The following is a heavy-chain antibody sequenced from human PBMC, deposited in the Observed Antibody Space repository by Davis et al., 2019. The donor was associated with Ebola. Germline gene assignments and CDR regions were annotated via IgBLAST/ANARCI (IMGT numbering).Heavy chain of an antibody. CDR1: GGTFSSYA. J-gene: IGHJ6*02. Sequence: AASVEVSRKASGGTFSSYAISWVRQAPGQGLEWMGRIIPILGIANYAQKFQGRVTITADKSTSTAYMELSSLRSEETAVYYCARDRVIVVVPAAINPKNSAQHYYYYGMDVWGQGTTVTVSS. CDR2: IIPILGIA. V-gene: IGHV1-69*04. CDR3: ARDRVIVVVPAAINPKNSAQHYYYYGMDV. D-gene: IGHD2-2*01.